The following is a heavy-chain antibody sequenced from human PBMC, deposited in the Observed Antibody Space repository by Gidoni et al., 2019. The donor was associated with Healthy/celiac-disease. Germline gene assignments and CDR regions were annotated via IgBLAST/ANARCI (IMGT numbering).Heavy chain of an antibody. CDR2: MNPNSGNT. CDR3: ARARVTMIAVEWFDP. Sequence: QVQLVQSGAEVQKPGASVKVSCKASGYTFTSYDINWVRQANGQGLEWMGWMNPNSGNTGYAQKFQGRVTMTRNTSISTAYMELSSRRSEDTAVYYCARARVTMIAVEWFDPWGQGTLVTVSS. J-gene: IGHJ5*02. D-gene: IGHD3-22*01. V-gene: IGHV1-8*01. CDR1: GYTFTSYD.